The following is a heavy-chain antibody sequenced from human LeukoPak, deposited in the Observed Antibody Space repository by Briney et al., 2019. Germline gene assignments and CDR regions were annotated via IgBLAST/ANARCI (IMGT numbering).Heavy chain of an antibody. V-gene: IGHV1-69*04. CDR3: ARDFVTGTGG. CDR1: GGTFSSYA. J-gene: IGHJ4*02. CDR2: IIPILGIA. Sequence: GSSVKVSCKASGGTFSSYAISWVRQAPGQGLEWMGRIIPILGIANYAQKFQGRVTITADKSTSTAYMELSSLRSEDTAVYHCARDFVTGTGGWGQGTLVTVSS. D-gene: IGHD1-14*01.